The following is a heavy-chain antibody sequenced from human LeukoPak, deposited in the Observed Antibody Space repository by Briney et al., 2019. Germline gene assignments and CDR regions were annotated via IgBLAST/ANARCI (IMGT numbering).Heavy chain of an antibody. V-gene: IGHV4-39*07. CDR1: GVSISSSSYY. D-gene: IGHD3-10*01. CDR2: IYYSGST. Sequence: SETLSLTCTVSGVSISSSSYYWGWIRQPPGKGLEWIGSIYYSGSTYYNPSLKSRVTISVDTSKNQFSLKLSSVTAADTAVYYCARAGFRYYFDYWGQGTLVTVSS. J-gene: IGHJ4*02. CDR3: ARAGFRYYFDY.